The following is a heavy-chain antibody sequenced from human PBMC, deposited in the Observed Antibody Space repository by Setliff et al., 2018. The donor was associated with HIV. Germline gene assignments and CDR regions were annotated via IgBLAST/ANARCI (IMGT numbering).Heavy chain of an antibody. D-gene: IGHD3-3*02. CDR2: LIPVFGEP. Sequence: VKVSCKASGHTPRHYGINWVRQAPGQGLEWVGSLIPVFGEPHYAPRFQGRVTITADDSTNTGYMELTNLRSDDTAVYYCARDGTTFLAAMDVWGKGTTVTVSS. CDR3: ARDGTTFLAAMDV. CDR1: GHTPRHYG. J-gene: IGHJ6*03. V-gene: IGHV1-69*15.